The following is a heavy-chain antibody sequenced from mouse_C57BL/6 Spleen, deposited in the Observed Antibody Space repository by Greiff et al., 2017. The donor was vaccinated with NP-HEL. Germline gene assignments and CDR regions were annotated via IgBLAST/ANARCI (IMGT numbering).Heavy chain of an antibody. CDR1: GYSITSGYY. D-gene: IGHD2-5*01. CDR2: ISYDGSN. Sequence: EVKLVESGPGLVKPSQSLSLTCSVTGYSITSGYYWNWIRQFPGNKLEWMGYISYDGSNNYNPSLKNRISITRDPSKNQFFLKLNSVTTEDTATYYCARRSYYSNYWYFDVWGTGTTVTVSS. V-gene: IGHV3-6*01. J-gene: IGHJ1*03. CDR3: ARRSYYSNYWYFDV.